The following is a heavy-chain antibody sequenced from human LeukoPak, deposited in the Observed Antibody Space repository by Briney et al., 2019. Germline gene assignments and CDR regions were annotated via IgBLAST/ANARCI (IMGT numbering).Heavy chain of an antibody. CDR1: GYTFTGYY. V-gene: IGHV1-18*04. CDR3: ARGCITIFGVSNYYYGMDV. CDR2: ISAYNGNT. Sequence: ASVKVSCKASGYTFTGYYMHWVRQAPGQGLEWMGWISAYNGNTNYAQKLQGRVTMTTDTSTSTAYMELRSLRSDDTAVYYCARGCITIFGVSNYYYGMDVWGQGTTVTVSS. D-gene: IGHD3-3*01. J-gene: IGHJ6*02.